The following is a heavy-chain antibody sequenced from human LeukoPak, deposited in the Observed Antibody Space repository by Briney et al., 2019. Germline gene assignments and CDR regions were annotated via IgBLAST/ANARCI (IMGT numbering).Heavy chain of an antibody. CDR2: IHSSGSTI. CDR1: GFTFSDYS. V-gene: IGHV3-48*02. D-gene: IGHD4-17*01. Sequence: GGSLRLSCTASGFTFSDYSMNWVRQAPGKGLEWVSYIHSSGSTIYYADSVKDRFTNSRDNAKNSLYLQMNSLRDEDTAVYDCARDHWGNRGDYDFDYWGQGTLVTVSS. J-gene: IGHJ4*02. CDR3: ARDHWGNRGDYDFDY.